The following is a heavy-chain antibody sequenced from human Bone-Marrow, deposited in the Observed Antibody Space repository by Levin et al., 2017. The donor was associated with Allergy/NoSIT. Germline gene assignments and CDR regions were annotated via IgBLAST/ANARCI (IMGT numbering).Heavy chain of an antibody. CDR1: GFTFDDYA. CDR2: ISWNSGSI. V-gene: IGHV3-9*01. Sequence: PGGSLRLSCAASGFTFDDYAMHWVRQAPGKGLEWVSGISWNSGSIGYADSVKGRFTISRDNAKNSLYLQMNSLRAEDTALYYCAKGGGSSWHEDYFDYWGQGTLVTVSS. CDR3: AKGGGSSWHEDYFDY. D-gene: IGHD6-13*01. J-gene: IGHJ4*02.